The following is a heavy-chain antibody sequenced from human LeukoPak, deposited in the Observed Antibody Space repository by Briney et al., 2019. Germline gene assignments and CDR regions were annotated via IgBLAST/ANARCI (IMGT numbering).Heavy chain of an antibody. Sequence: GGSLRLSCAASGFTFSTYWMSWVRQAPGKGLEWVSSISGTGGSTFYADSVKGRFTISRDNSKNTLYLQMSRLIVGDTAVYYCGRVDSWTLDWGQGTLVTVSS. CDR3: GRVDSWTLD. CDR1: GFTFSTYW. CDR2: ISGTGGST. D-gene: IGHD3-3*01. J-gene: IGHJ4*02. V-gene: IGHV3-23*01.